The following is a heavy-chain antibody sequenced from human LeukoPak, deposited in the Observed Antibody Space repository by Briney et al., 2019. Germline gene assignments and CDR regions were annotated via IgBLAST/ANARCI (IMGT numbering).Heavy chain of an antibody. D-gene: IGHD2/OR15-2a*01. CDR3: ASGGNIGGTSLYYFDY. Sequence: ASVKVSCKASGYTFTGYYMHWVRQAPGQGPEWMGWINPNSGGTNYAQRLQGRVTMTRDTSISTVYMELSRLRSDDTAKYYCASGGNIGGTSLYYFDYWGQGTLVTVSS. CDR2: INPNSGGT. V-gene: IGHV1-2*02. J-gene: IGHJ4*02. CDR1: GYTFTGYY.